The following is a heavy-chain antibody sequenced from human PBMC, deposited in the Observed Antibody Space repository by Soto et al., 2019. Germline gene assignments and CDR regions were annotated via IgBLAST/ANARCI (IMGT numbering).Heavy chain of an antibody. CDR1: GYTFTSYG. Sequence: ASVKVSCKASGYTFTSYGISWVRQAPGQGLEWMGWISAYNGNTNYAQKLQGRVTMTTDTSTSTAYMELRSLRSDDTAVYYCARDGPLLRVGDPNTNDAFDIWGQGTMVTVSS. D-gene: IGHD1-26*01. J-gene: IGHJ3*02. CDR3: ARDGPLLRVGDPNTNDAFDI. V-gene: IGHV1-18*01. CDR2: ISAYNGNT.